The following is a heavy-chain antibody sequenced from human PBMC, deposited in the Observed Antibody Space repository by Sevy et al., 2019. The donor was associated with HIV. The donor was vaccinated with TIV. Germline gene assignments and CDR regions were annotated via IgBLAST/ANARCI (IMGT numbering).Heavy chain of an antibody. J-gene: IGHJ3*02. D-gene: IGHD3-10*01. Sequence: GGSLRLSCEASGFIFDDFAMHWVRQAPGKGLEWVSGITWSKNTIDYAASVKGRFTISRDNAKNSLYLQMNSLRAKDPALYYCVKGTMVEIMDLYDPLDIWGHGTMVTVSS. CDR1: GFIFDDFA. CDR3: VKGTMVEIMDLYDPLDI. V-gene: IGHV3-9*01. CDR2: ITWSKNTI.